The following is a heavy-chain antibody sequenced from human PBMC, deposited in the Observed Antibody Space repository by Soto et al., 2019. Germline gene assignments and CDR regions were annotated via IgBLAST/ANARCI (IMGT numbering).Heavy chain of an antibody. CDR3: ARGKGSGIAAAGPRANYYSSGMDV. V-gene: IGHV6-1*01. D-gene: IGHD6-13*01. CDR2: TYYRSKWYN. CDR1: GDSVSSNSAA. J-gene: IGHJ6*02. Sequence: SQTLSLTCAISGDSVSSNSAAWNWIRQSPSRGLEWLGRTYYRSKWYNDYAVSVKSRITINPDTSKNQFSLQLNSVTPEDTAVYYCARGKGSGIAAAGPRANYYSSGMDVCGQGTTVTVSS.